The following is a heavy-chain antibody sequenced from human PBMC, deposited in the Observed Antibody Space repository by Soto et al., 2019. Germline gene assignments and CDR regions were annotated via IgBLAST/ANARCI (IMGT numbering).Heavy chain of an antibody. Sequence: PSHTLSLTCAISGYSVSSNSAAWNWIRQSPSRGLEWLGRTYYRSKWYNDYAVSVKSRITINPDTSKNQFSLQLNSVTPEDTAVYYCARDLTLLSTYSSGWFDYWGQGTLVTVSS. D-gene: IGHD6-19*01. J-gene: IGHJ4*02. CDR2: TYYRSKWYN. CDR1: GYSVSSNSAA. V-gene: IGHV6-1*01. CDR3: ARDLTLLSTYSSGWFDY.